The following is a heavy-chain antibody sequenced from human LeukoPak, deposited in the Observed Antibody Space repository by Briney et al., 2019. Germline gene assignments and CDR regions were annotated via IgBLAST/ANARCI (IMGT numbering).Heavy chain of an antibody. Sequence: GGSLRLSCAASGFTFTSYAMNWVRQAPGKGLEWVSVIYSGGSTYYADSVKGRFTISRDNSKNTLYLQMNSPRAEDTAVYYCASSPSNYDSSGYTDAFDIWGQGTMVTVSS. CDR3: ASSPSNYDSSGYTDAFDI. J-gene: IGHJ3*02. CDR2: IYSGGST. D-gene: IGHD3-22*01. V-gene: IGHV3-53*01. CDR1: GFTFTSYA.